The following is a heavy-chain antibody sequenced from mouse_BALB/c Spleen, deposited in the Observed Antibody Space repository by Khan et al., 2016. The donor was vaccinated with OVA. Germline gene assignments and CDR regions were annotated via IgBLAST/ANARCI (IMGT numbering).Heavy chain of an antibody. CDR2: ITVKSDNSGA. V-gene: IGHV13-2*02. D-gene: IGHD1-1*01. J-gene: IGHJ2*01. CDR3: GRGGYYYGTPFDY. Sequence: VQLVETGGGLVRPGNSLKLSCVTSGFTFSYYRMHWLRQFPGKRLEWIAVITVKSDNSGANYAESVKGRFTLSRDDSKSSVYLQMNRLREEDTATYYCGRGGYYYGTPFDYWGQGTTLTVSS. CDR1: GFTFSYYR.